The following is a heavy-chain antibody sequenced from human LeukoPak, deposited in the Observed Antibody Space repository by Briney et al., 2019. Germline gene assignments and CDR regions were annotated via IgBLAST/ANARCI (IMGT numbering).Heavy chain of an antibody. V-gene: IGHV1-3*01. CDR1: GYTFTSYA. Sequence: ASVKVSCKASGYTFTSYAMHWVRQAPGQRLEWMGWINAGNGNTKYSQKFQGRVTITRDTSASTAYMELSSMRSEDTAVYYCARGPAYSSSWFDYWGQGTLVTVSS. J-gene: IGHJ4*02. CDR3: ARGPAYSSSWFDY. D-gene: IGHD6-13*01. CDR2: INAGNGNT.